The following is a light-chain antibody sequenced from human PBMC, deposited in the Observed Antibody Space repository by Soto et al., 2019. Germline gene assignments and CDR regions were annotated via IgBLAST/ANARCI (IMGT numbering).Light chain of an antibody. V-gene: IGKV1-27*01. CDR3: QQSYNMPRT. CDR2: GAS. CDR1: LGIANY. Sequence: DIQMTQSPPSPSASVGDRVTISCRASLGIANYVLWYQQRPGKVPKLLIYGASSLLSGVPSRFSGSGSGTDFTLTISSLQPEDFATYYCQQSYNMPRTFGQGTKVDIK. J-gene: IGKJ1*01.